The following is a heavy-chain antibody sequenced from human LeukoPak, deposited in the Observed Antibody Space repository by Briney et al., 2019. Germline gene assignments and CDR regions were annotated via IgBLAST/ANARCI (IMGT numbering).Heavy chain of an antibody. J-gene: IGHJ3*02. CDR1: GFTFTRYI. D-gene: IGHD1-14*01. CDR3: ARQSGTTAGRVDGFDI. Sequence: GGSLRLSCTASGFTFTRYIMNWVRQAPRKGLEWVSSIDSCSGYIFYADSLKGRFTISRDNAENSLYLQMNSLRTEDTAVYYCARQSGTTAGRVDGFDIWGQGTMVTVSS. V-gene: IGHV3-21*06. CDR2: IDSCSGYI.